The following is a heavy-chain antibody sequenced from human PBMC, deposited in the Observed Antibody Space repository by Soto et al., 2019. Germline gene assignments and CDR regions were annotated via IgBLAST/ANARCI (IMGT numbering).Heavy chain of an antibody. CDR1: GGSITSGGYY. Sequence: QVQLQESGPGLVKPSQTLSLTCTVSGGSITSGGYYWSWIRQHPGKGLEYIGYIYYTGSTYYNPSLKRRVXXXVXXSKNQFSLKLSSVTAADTAVYYCAAEVGFGPLFDYWGQGTLVTVSS. J-gene: IGHJ4*02. V-gene: IGHV4-31*03. D-gene: IGHD3-3*01. CDR2: IYYTGST. CDR3: AAEVGFGPLFDY.